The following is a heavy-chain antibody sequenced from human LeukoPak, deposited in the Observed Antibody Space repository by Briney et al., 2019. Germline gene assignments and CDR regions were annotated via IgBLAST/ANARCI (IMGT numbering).Heavy chain of an antibody. CDR1: GFTFSSYA. D-gene: IGHD6-13*01. CDR3: AKGGLRQQLVWARIYYFDY. Sequence: PGDSLRLSCAASGFTFSSYAMSWVRPAPGKGLEWVSDNSGSGGSTYYGDSVKGRFTISRDNSKNTLYLQMNSLRAEDTAVYYCAKGGLRQQLVWARIYYFDYWGQGTLVTVSS. CDR2: NSGSGGST. J-gene: IGHJ4*02. V-gene: IGHV3-23*01.